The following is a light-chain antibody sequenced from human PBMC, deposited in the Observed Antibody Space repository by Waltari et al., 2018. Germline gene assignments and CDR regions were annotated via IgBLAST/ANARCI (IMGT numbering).Light chain of an antibody. CDR2: GTS. CDR3: QQSFTTPPIT. J-gene: IGKJ5*01. CDR1: ESISIY. V-gene: IGKV1-39*01. Sequence: DIQMTQSPSALAASVGDRVTVPCRTNESISIYLNWYQQKPGKAPKLLIYGTSNLQSGVPSRFSGSGSGTEFTLTISSLQPDDFATYYCQQSFTTPPITFGQGTRLDIK.